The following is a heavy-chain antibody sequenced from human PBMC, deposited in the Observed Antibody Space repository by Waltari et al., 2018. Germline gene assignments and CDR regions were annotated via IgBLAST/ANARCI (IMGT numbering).Heavy chain of an antibody. Sequence: QVQLVESGGGVVQPGRSLRLSCAASGFTFSSYAMHWVRQAPGKGVEWGEVIAYDGSNKYYADSVKGRFTISRDNSTTTLYLQMNSLRAEDTAVYYCAIDLESSSSLGYFQHWGQGTLVTVSS. J-gene: IGHJ1*01. CDR2: IAYDGSNK. V-gene: IGHV3-30-3*01. D-gene: IGHD6-6*01. CDR3: AIDLESSSSLGYFQH. CDR1: GFTFSSYA.